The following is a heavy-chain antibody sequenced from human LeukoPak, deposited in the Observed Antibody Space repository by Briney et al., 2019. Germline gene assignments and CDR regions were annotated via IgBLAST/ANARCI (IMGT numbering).Heavy chain of an antibody. Sequence: GGSLRLSCAASGFTFSSYAMHWVRQAPGKGLEWVAVISYDGSNKYYADSVKGRFTISRDNSRNTLHLQMNSLRAEDTAVYSCAKASLRYFDWFSDYWGQGSLVTVSS. D-gene: IGHD3-9*01. CDR3: AKASLRYFDWFSDY. CDR1: GFTFSSYA. CDR2: ISYDGSNK. V-gene: IGHV3-30*18. J-gene: IGHJ4*02.